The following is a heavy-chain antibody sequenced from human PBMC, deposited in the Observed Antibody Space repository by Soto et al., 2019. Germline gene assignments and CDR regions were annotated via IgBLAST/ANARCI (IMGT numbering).Heavy chain of an antibody. CDR2: ISGTGGFT. V-gene: IGHV3-23*01. CDR3: ATRNSYFYDSSRGYFDY. J-gene: IGHJ4*02. D-gene: IGHD3-22*01. Sequence: GGSLRLSCAASGFTFSSYAMTWVRQAPGKGLEWVSLISGTGGFTYYADFVKGRFTISRDNSKNTLYLQMNSLRVEDTAVYYCATRNSYFYDSSRGYFDYWAKGPLVTVSS. CDR1: GFTFSSYA.